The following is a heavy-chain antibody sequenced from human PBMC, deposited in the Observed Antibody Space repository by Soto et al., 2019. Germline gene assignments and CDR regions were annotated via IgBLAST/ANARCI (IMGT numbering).Heavy chain of an antibody. V-gene: IGHV3-23*01. CDR1: EFTFSSYA. CDR2: ISAGGGGT. D-gene: IGHD3-10*01. J-gene: IGHJ4*02. CDR3: AKDAYSISGTYYNFDY. Sequence: PGGSLRLSCAASEFTFSSYAMNWVRQAPGKGLEWVSTISAGGGGTYYADSVKGRFTISRDNSKNSLYLQMNSLRAEDTAVYYCAKDAYSISGTYYNFDYWGQGTLVTVSS.